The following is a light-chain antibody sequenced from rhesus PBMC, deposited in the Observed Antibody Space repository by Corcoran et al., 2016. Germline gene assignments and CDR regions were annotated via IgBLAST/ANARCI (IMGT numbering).Light chain of an antibody. Sequence: EIVMTQSPATLALSPGERAPLSCRASQRVSSYLAWYQQKPGQAPRVLIYGAPSRATGIPDRFSGSGSGTEFTLTISSLEPEDVGVYFCLQSSNWPWTFGQGTKVEIK. J-gene: IGKJ1*01. V-gene: IGKV3-24*04. CDR2: GAP. CDR3: LQSSNWPWT. CDR1: QRVSSY.